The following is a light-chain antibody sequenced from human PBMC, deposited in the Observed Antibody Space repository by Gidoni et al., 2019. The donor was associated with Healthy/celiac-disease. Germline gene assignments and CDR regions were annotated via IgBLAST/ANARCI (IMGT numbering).Light chain of an antibody. J-gene: IGKJ1*01. V-gene: IGKV4-1*01. CDR3: QQYYTQRT. CDR2: WAS. CDR1: QSVLYSSNNKNY. Sequence: DVVMTQSPYSRTVSLGARATVNCTSSQSVLYSSNNKNYLAWYQQKPRPPPKLLIYWASTRASGAHDRISGSGSGTDFPPTISLRHDEYAADYYRQQYYTQRTFGQGTKLEIK.